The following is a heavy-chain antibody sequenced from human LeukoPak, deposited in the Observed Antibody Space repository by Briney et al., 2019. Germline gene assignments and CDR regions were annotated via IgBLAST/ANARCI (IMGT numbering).Heavy chain of an antibody. CDR3: TRDRGAYNLYDC. V-gene: IGHV3-49*03. D-gene: IGHD1-1*01. J-gene: IGHJ4*02. CDR1: GFTFGDYA. CDR2: IRSKAYGETA. Sequence: GGSLRLSCTASGFTFGDYAMSWIRQAPGKGLEWVGFIRSKAYGETADYAASVKGRFTISRNDSKAIAYLQMNSLKTEDTAVYHCTRDRGAYNLYDCWGQGTLVTVSS.